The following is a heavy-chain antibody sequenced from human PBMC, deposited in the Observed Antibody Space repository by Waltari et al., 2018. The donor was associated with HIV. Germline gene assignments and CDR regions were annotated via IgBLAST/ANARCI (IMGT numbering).Heavy chain of an antibody. CDR3: SGPDGDQGTSVTYYGMGV. CDR2: MYRGGDT. V-gene: IGHV3-53*02. Sequence: EVQLVETGGDVIRPGGSLRLSCATSGIAVTNNYINWVRQAPGKGLEWVSVMYRGGDTKYADSVKGRFLISRDNSKNTVFLQWNRLRVEDTAVYYCSGPDGDQGTSVTYYGMGVWGQGTTVIVSS. CDR1: GIAVTNNY. J-gene: IGHJ6*02. D-gene: IGHD4-17*01.